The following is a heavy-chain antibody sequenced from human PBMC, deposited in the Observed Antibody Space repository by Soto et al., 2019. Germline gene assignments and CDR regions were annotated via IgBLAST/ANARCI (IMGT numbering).Heavy chain of an antibody. CDR3: ARDYPSLDF. CDR1: GFTFGTSS. J-gene: IGHJ4*02. D-gene: IGHD3-10*01. V-gene: IGHV3-21*01. Sequence: GGSLRLSCAASGFTFGTSSMNWVRQAPGKGLEWVSSISGGSSYIYYADSVKGRFTISRDNAKNSLFLQMNSLRAEDTAVYYCARDYPSLDFWGLGTLVTVSS. CDR2: ISGGSSYI.